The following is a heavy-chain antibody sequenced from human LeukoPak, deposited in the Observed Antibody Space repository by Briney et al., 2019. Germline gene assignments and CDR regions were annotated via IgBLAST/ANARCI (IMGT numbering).Heavy chain of an antibody. J-gene: IGHJ1*01. D-gene: IGHD3-22*01. CDR2: IKSDGRT. CDR1: GFPFSSYW. Sequence: GPLRLSCAASGFPFSSYWMHWVRQAPGKGLVWVSRIKSDGRTNYADSVKGRFTISRDNAKNTVSLQMNSLRAEDTGVYYCARAPSEIGGYYPEYFRHWGQGTLVTVSS. CDR3: ARAPSEIGGYYPEYFRH. V-gene: IGHV3-74*01.